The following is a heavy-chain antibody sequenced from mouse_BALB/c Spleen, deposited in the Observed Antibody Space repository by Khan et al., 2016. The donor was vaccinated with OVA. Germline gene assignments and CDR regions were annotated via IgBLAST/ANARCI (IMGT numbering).Heavy chain of an antibody. D-gene: IGHD2-2*01. V-gene: IGHV1-9*01. CDR2: IFPGSVST. CDR1: GYTFSSYW. CDR3: ARGGYGGFAY. Sequence: QVQLQQSGGDLMKPGASVKISCKATGYTFSSYWIEWVKQRPGHGLEWIGQIFPGSVSTTYNEKFKGKATFTADTSSNTAYMQLSSLTSADAAVYYCARGGYGGFAYWGRGTLVTVSA. J-gene: IGHJ3*01.